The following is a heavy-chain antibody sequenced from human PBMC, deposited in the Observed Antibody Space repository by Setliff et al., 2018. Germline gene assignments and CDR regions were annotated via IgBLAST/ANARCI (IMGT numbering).Heavy chain of an antibody. CDR2: IYIGGSA. Sequence: ETLSLTCTVSGGSISSYYWSWTRQPAGKGLEWIGHIYIGGSANYNPSLKSRVTMSIDTSKNQFSLKLNSVTAADMAVYYCAREQWLDPPGYYYMDVWAKGTTVTV. CDR1: GGSISSYY. D-gene: IGHD6-19*01. J-gene: IGHJ6*03. V-gene: IGHV4-4*07. CDR3: AREQWLDPPGYYYMDV.